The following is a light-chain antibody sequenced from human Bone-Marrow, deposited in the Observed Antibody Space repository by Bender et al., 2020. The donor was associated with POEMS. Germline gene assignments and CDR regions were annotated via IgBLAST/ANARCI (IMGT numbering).Light chain of an antibody. Sequence: QSALTQPASVSESPGQSITISCTGTSSDVGGYGYVSWYQQHPGKAPKLLIYDVTSRPSGVSNRFTGSKSGNTASLTISGLQAEDEADYYCSSYSIISTVVFGGGTKLTVL. CDR2: DVT. CDR3: SSYSIISTVV. V-gene: IGLV2-14*03. J-gene: IGLJ3*02. CDR1: SSDVGGYGY.